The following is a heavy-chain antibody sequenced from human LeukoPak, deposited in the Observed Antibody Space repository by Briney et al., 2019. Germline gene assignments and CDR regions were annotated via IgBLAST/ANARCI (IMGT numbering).Heavy chain of an antibody. D-gene: IGHD1-1*01. CDR3: AKEGTEPRLQTGYFQH. Sequence: GGSLRLSCAASGFTFSSYAMSWVRQAPGKGLEWVSAISGSGGSTYYADSVKGRFTISRDNSKNTLYLQMNSLRAEDTAVYYCAKEGTEPRLQTGYFQHWGQGTLVTVSS. CDR2: ISGSGGST. V-gene: IGHV3-23*01. CDR1: GFTFSSYA. J-gene: IGHJ1*01.